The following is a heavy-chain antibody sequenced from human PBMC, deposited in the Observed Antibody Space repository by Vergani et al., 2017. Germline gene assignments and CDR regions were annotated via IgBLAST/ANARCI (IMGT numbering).Heavy chain of an antibody. CDR1: GGSFSGYY. CDR2: INHSGST. CDR3: ARGPEYCSCCSCHRDFDY. Sequence: QVQLQQWGAGLLKPSETLSLTCAVYGGSFSGYYWSWIRQPPGKGLEWIGEINHSGSTNYNPSLKSRVTISVETSKNQFSLKQSSVTAADTAVYYCARGPEYCSCCSCHRDFDYWGQGTLVTVSS. V-gene: IGHV4-34*01. D-gene: IGHD2-15*01. J-gene: IGHJ4*02.